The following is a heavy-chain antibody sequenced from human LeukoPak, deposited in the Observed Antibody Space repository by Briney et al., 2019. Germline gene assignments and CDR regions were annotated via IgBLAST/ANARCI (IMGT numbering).Heavy chain of an antibody. V-gene: IGHV4-61*02. D-gene: IGHD2-2*01. Sequence: PSETLSLTCTVSGGSISSGSYYWSWIRQPAGKGLEWIGRIYTSGSTNYNPSLKSRVTISVDTSKNQFSLKLSSVTAADTAVYYCARARRTTRSFWFDPWGQGTLVTVSS. CDR1: GGSISSGSYY. J-gene: IGHJ5*02. CDR3: ARARRTTRSFWFDP. CDR2: IYTSGST.